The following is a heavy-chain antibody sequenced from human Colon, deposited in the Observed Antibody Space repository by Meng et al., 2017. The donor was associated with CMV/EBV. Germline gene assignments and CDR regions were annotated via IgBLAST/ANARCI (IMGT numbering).Heavy chain of an antibody. Sequence: RLRDAGPRLVKPSATLSLTCTVSGGSISSPSYYWAWVRQPPGKGLEWIGSIYYTGGTFYSPSLKSRVTISIDTSKNHFSLKLNSVTAADTAMYYCTRETGGSSLAYWGQGILVTVSS. J-gene: IGHJ4*02. CDR3: TRETGGSSLAY. CDR2: IYYTGGT. V-gene: IGHV4-39*02. CDR1: GGSISSPSYY. D-gene: IGHD6-13*01.